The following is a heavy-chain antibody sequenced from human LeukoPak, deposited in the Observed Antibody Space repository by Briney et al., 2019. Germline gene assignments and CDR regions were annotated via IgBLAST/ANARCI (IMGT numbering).Heavy chain of an antibody. D-gene: IGHD6-13*01. CDR2: INQDGSGK. CDR3: AVPAYSSAWLGNFDS. V-gene: IGHV3-7*01. J-gene: IGHJ4*02. Sequence: GGSLRLSCAASGFTFSIFWMSWVRQAPGKGLEWVPNINQDGSGKYYVDSVKGRFTISRDNAKNSLYLQMNSLRADDTAVYYCAVPAYSSAWLGNFDSWGQGTLVTVSS. CDR1: GFTFSIFW.